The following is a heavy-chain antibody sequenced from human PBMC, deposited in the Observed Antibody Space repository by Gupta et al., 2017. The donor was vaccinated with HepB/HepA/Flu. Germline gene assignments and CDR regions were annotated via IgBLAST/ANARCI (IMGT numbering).Heavy chain of an antibody. Sequence: QVQLQQWGAGLLKPSETLSLTCAVYGGSFSGYYWSWIRQPPGKGLEWIGEINHSGSTNYNPSLKSRVTISVDTSKNQFSLKLSSVTAADTAVYYCASVERYYDFWSGTHPGYFDYWGQGTLVTVSS. V-gene: IGHV4-34*01. CDR1: GGSFSGYY. J-gene: IGHJ4*02. D-gene: IGHD3-3*01. CDR3: ASVERYYDFWSGTHPGYFDY. CDR2: INHSGST.